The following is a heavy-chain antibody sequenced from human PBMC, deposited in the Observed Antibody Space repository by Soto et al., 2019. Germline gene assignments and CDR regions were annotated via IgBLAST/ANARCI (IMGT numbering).Heavy chain of an antibody. Sequence: EVQLLESGGGLVQPGGSLRLSCAASGFTFSSYAMSWVRQAPGKGLEWVSAISGSGGSTYYADSVKGRFTISRDNXKNTLYLQMNSLRAEDTAVYYCAKDLGYGEGAFDIWGQGTMVTVSS. CDR3: AKDLGYGEGAFDI. J-gene: IGHJ3*02. CDR2: ISGSGGST. D-gene: IGHD4-17*01. CDR1: GFTFSSYA. V-gene: IGHV3-23*01.